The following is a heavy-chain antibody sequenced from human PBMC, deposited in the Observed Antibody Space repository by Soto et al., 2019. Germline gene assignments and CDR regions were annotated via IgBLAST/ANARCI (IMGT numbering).Heavy chain of an antibody. D-gene: IGHD3-10*01. V-gene: IGHV4-39*01. CDR3: ARHRGPMVRGVISNWFDP. CDR2: IYYSGST. CDR1: GGSISSSSYY. J-gene: IGHJ5*02. Sequence: PSETLSLTCTVSGGSISSSSYYWGWIRQPPGKGLEWIGSIYYSGSTYYNPSLKSRVTISVDTSKNQFSLKLSSVTAADTAVYCCARHRGPMVRGVISNWFDPWGQGTLVTVSS.